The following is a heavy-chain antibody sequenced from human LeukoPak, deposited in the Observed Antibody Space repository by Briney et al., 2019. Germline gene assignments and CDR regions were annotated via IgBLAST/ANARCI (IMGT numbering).Heavy chain of an antibody. V-gene: IGHV1-2*02. D-gene: IGHD2-2*01. CDR1: GYTFTGYY. J-gene: IGHJ4*02. CDR3: ARLCSSTSCRYYFDY. Sequence: ASVKVSCKASGYTFTGYYMHWVRQAPGQGLEWMGWINPENGGTNYVHRFQGRVTMTRDTSISTAYMELSSLRSEDTAVYYCARLCSSTSCRYYFDYWGQGTLVTVSS. CDR2: INPENGGT.